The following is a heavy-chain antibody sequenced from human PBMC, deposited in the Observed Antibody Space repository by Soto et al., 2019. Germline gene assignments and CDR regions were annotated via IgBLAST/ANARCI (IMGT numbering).Heavy chain of an antibody. J-gene: IGHJ4*02. CDR3: VRDRGPLPLFGYPVLHDH. V-gene: IGHV3-48*01. D-gene: IGHD2-15*01. CDR1: GFTFSDFS. Sequence: EVQLVESGGGLVKPGGSLRLSCLAAGFTFSDFSMNWVRQAPGKGLEWVSYINSYSNTKYYADSVRGRFFISRDNAKSSLFLQMSALRAEDTAVYYCVRDRGPLPLFGYPVLHDHWGQGTMVTVSS. CDR2: INSYSNTK.